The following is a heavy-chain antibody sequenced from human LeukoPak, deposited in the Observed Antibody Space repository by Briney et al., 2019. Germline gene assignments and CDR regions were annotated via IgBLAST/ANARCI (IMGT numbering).Heavy chain of an antibody. CDR3: ARDYNFDSSPYDDGLDI. V-gene: IGHV1-69*05. CDR1: GESFSSHG. D-gene: IGHD3-22*01. CDR2: IIPVFHTA. Sequence: SVKVSCKTSGESFSSHGVSWVRQAPGQGLEWMGGIIPVFHTAKYAQNFQDRLTITTDESTDTVYMELSSLRSEDTAVYYCARDYNFDSSPYDDGLDIWGQGTMVTVSS. J-gene: IGHJ3*02.